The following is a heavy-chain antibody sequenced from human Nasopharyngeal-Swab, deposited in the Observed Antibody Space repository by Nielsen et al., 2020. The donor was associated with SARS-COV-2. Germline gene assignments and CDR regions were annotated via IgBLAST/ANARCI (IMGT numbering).Heavy chain of an antibody. V-gene: IGHV3-30*03. D-gene: IGHD2-21*02. J-gene: IGHJ6*02. CDR1: GFTFSSYG. CDR2: ISYDGSNK. Sequence: GESLKISCAASGFTFSSYGMHWVRQAPGKGLEWVAVISYDGSNKYYADSVKGRFTISRDNAKNSLYLQMNSLRAEDTALYHCARDRTARPVGHYHYAMDVWGQGTTVTVSS. CDR3: ARDRTARPVGHYHYAMDV.